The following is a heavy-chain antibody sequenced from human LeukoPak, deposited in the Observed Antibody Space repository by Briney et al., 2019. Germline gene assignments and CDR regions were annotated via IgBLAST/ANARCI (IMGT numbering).Heavy chain of an antibody. CDR2: ISSSGSTI. Sequence: GGSLRLSCAASGFTFSDYYMTWIRQAPGKGLEWVSYISSSGSTIYYADSVKGRFTISRDNGKSSLYLQMNSLRAEETAVYYCARVAYLDEGMDVWGKGTTVTVSS. J-gene: IGHJ6*03. CDR1: GFTFSDYY. CDR3: ARVAYLDEGMDV. V-gene: IGHV3-11*04.